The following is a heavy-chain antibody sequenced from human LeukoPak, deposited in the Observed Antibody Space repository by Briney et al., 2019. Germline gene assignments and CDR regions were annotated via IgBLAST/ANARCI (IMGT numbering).Heavy chain of an antibody. CDR3: ARDTSRYFDWLPTDV. D-gene: IGHD3-9*01. Sequence: GGSLRLSCAASGFTFSIYSMNWVRQAPGKGLEWVPYISISSSTIYYSDSLKGRFTISRDNAKNSLSLKMNSLRAEDTAVYYCARDTSRYFDWLPTDVWGKGTTVTVSS. J-gene: IGHJ6*04. V-gene: IGHV3-48*01. CDR2: ISISSSTI. CDR1: GFTFSIYS.